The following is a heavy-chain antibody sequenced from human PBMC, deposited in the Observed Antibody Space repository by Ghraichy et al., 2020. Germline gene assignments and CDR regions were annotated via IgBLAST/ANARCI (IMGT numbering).Heavy chain of an antibody. V-gene: IGHV3-48*04. CDR2: ISDSGSTI. CDR1: GFTFSRYS. CDR3: ARVGGRYYFDY. J-gene: IGHJ4*02. Sequence: GGLRLSCAASGFTFSRYSMNWVRQAPGKGLEWLSYISDSGSTIYYADSLKGRFTVSRDNAKNSLYLQMNSLRAEDTAVYYCARVGGRYYFDYWGQGTLVTVSS. D-gene: IGHD4-23*01.